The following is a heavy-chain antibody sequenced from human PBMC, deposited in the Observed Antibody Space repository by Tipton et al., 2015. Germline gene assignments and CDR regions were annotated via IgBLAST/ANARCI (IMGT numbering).Heavy chain of an antibody. V-gene: IGHV4-59*01. CDR3: ARRAGYGDHFDY. J-gene: IGHJ4*02. D-gene: IGHD4-17*01. Sequence: LRLSCTVSGGSISTYYWTWIRQPPGKGLEWIAYIYYSGATKYNPSLKSRVTISVDTSKNQFSLNLNSVTAADTAVYYCARRAGYGDHFDYWGRGTLVTVSP. CDR2: IYYSGAT. CDR1: GGSISTYY.